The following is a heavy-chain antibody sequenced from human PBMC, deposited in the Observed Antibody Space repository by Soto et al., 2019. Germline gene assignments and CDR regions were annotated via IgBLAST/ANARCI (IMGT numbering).Heavy chain of an antibody. CDR1: GYTFTSYW. Sequence: GESLKISCKGSGYTFTSYWISWVRQMPGKGLEWMGKINPTDSYSNYSPSFQGHVTTSADKSISTAYLQWSSLTASDTAMYYCARPVASYDSSNYYYVFFDYWGQGTLVTVSS. J-gene: IGHJ4*02. D-gene: IGHD3-22*01. CDR2: INPTDSYS. CDR3: ARPVASYDSSNYYYVFFDY. V-gene: IGHV5-10-1*01.